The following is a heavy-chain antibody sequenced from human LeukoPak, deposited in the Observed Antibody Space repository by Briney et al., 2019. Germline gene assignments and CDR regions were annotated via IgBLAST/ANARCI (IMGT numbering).Heavy chain of an antibody. V-gene: IGHV3-21*01. CDR3: ARDQGAVAGNDY. J-gene: IGHJ4*02. CDR1: GFTFSSYS. Sequence: LGGSLRLSCAASGFTFSSYSMNWVRQAPGKGLEWVSSISSSSSYIYYADSVKGRFTISRDNAKNSLYLQMNSLRAEDTAVYYCARDQGAVAGNDYWGQGTLVTVSS. CDR2: ISSSSSYI. D-gene: IGHD6-19*01.